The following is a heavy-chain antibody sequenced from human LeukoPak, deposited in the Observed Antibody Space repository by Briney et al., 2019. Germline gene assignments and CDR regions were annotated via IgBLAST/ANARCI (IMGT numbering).Heavy chain of an antibody. V-gene: IGHV4-39*02. CDR1: GGSISSSSYY. CDR2: IYYSGST. CDR3: ARDLLVAGFDP. D-gene: IGHD2-15*01. J-gene: IGHJ5*02. Sequence: SETLSLTCTVSGGSISSSSYYWGWIRQPPGKGLEWIGSIYYSGSTYYNPSLKSRVTISVDTSKNQFSLKLSSVTAADTAVYYCARDLLVAGFDPWGQGTLVTVSS.